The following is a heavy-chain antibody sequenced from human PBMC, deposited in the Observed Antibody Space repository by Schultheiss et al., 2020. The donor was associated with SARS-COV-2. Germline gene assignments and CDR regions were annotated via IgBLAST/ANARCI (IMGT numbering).Heavy chain of an antibody. CDR3: ARESKVFWSGYSYGMDV. CDR1: GYTFTNYNYG. CDR2: INTNTGNP. D-gene: IGHD3-3*01. Sequence: ASVKVSCKASGYTFTNYNYGVNWVRQAPGQGLEWMGWINTNTGNPTYAQGFTGRFVFSLDTSVSTTYLQISSLKAEDTAVYYCARESKVFWSGYSYGMDVWGQGTTVTVSS. J-gene: IGHJ6*02. V-gene: IGHV7-4-1*02.